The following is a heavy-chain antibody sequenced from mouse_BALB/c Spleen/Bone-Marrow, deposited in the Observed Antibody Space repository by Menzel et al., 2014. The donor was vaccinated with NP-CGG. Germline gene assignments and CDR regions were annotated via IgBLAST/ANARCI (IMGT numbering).Heavy chain of an antibody. V-gene: IGHV1-77*01. J-gene: IGHJ2*01. Sequence: QVQLQQPGAELVKPGASVKLSCKASGYTFTNYDINWVRQRPEQGLEWIGWIFPGNGSTNYNEKFKGKATLTTDKSSSTAYMQLSRLTSEDSAVYFCARSNSISTATDYWGQGTTLTASS. CDR3: ARSNSISTATDY. CDR1: GYTFTNYD. CDR2: IFPGNGST. D-gene: IGHD1-2*01.